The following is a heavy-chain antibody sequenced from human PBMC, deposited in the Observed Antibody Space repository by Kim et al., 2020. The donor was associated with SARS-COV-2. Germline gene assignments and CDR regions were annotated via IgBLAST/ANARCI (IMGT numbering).Heavy chain of an antibody. Sequence: TTYAASVNGRFTISRDNAKNTLYLQLNSLRDEDTAVYYCARDNNHAYAYWAQGTLVTVSS. CDR3: ARDNNHAYAY. J-gene: IGHJ4*02. D-gene: IGHD3-16*01. CDR2: T. V-gene: IGHV3-74*01.